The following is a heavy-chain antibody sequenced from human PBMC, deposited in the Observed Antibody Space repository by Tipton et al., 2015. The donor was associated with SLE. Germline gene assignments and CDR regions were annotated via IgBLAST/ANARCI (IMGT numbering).Heavy chain of an antibody. J-gene: IGHJ4*02. D-gene: IGHD3-3*01. CDR3: ARRITIFGPFDY. Sequence: TLSLTCVVSGYSISSSNWWGWIRQPPGKGLEWIGSIYYSGSTYYNPSLKSRVTISVDTSKNQFSLKLSSVTAADTAVYYCARRITIFGPFDYWGQGTLVTVSS. CDR1: GYSISSSNW. CDR2: IYYSGST. V-gene: IGHV4-28*01.